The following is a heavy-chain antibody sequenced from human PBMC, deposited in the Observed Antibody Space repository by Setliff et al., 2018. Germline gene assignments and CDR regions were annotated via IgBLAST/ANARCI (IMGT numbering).Heavy chain of an antibody. Sequence: GGSLRLSCATSGFTFDVYDLNWVRQAPGKGLEWVSSINWNGDRTGYADSVKGRFTISRDNAKNSLYLQMNRLRAEDTALYYCAKDRSRDYDDSSGYDHWGQGTLVTVSS. J-gene: IGHJ4*02. CDR3: AKDRSRDYDDSSGYDH. CDR1: GFTFDVYD. D-gene: IGHD3-22*01. CDR2: INWNGDRT. V-gene: IGHV3-20*04.